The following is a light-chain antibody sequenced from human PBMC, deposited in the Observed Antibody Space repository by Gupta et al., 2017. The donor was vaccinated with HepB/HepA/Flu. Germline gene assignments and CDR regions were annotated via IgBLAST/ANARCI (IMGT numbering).Light chain of an antibody. J-gene: IGLJ2*01. Sequence: QSALTQPASVSGSPGQSITISCTGTSSAVGGYEYVSWYQQHPGKAPKLVIYDVSNRPSGVSNRFSGSKSGNTASLTISGLQAEDEADYYCSSYTSRSTLVFGGGTKVTVL. V-gene: IGLV2-14*03. CDR1: SSAVGGYEY. CDR2: DVS. CDR3: SSYTSRSTLV.